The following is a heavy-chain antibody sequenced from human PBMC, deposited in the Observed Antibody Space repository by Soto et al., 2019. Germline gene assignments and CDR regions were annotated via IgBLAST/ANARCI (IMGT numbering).Heavy chain of an antibody. V-gene: IGHV3-21*01. J-gene: IGHJ5*02. CDR3: ASFDIVVVPPAQNWFDP. CDR2: ISSSSSYI. D-gene: IGHD2-2*01. CDR1: GFTFSSYS. Sequence: GSLRLSCAASGFTFSSYSVNWVRQAPGKGLEWVSSISSSSSYIYYADSVKGRFTISRDNAKNSLYLQMNSLRAEDTAVYYCASFDIVVVPPAQNWFDPRGQGTLVTGSS.